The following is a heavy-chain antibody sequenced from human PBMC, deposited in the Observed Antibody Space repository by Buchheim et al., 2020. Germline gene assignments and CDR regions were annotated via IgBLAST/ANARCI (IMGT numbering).Heavy chain of an antibody. J-gene: IGHJ4*02. V-gene: IGHV3-30*02. CDR1: GFTFSSYG. D-gene: IGHD3-22*01. CDR3: AKDQKDYYDSSGQDY. Sequence: QVQLVESGGGVVQPGRSLRLSCAASGFTFSSYGMHWVRQAPGKGLEWVAFIRYDGSNKYYADSVKGRFTISRGNSKNTLYLQMNSLRAEDTAVYYCAKDQKDYYDSSGQDYWGQGTL. CDR2: IRYDGSNK.